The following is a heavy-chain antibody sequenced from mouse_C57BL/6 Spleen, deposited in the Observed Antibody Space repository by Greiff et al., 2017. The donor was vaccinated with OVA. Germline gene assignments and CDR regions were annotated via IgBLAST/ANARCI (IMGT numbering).Heavy chain of an antibody. J-gene: IGHJ2*01. D-gene: IGHD4-1*01. V-gene: IGHV5-4*01. CDR2: ISDGGSYT. CDR1: GFTFSSYA. CDR3: ARDGINWDGNYFDY. Sequence: EVMLVESGGGLVKPGGSLKLSCAASGFTFSSYAMSWVRQTPEKRLEWVATISDGGSYTYYPDNVKGRFTISRDNAKNNLYLQMSHLKSEDTAMYYCARDGINWDGNYFDYWGQGTTLTVSS.